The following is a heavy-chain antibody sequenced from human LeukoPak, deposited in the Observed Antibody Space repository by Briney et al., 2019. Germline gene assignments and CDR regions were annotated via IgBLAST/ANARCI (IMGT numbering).Heavy chain of an antibody. CDR3: SKGGGGECSSSSCSNLFDY. V-gene: IGHV3-23*01. D-gene: IGHD2-2*01. CDR2: ISGSGGST. CDR1: GFTFYSYA. J-gene: IGHJ4*02. Sequence: GGSLRLSCAASGFTFYSYAMSWVRQAPGKGLEWVSTISGSGGSTYYADSVKGRFTISRDNSKNTLFLQMNSLRAEDTAGYYCSKGGGGECSSSSCSNLFDYWGQGALVTVSS.